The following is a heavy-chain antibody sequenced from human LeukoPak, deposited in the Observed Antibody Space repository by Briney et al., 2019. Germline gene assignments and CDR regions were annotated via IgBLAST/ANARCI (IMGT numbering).Heavy chain of an antibody. CDR1: GFTFSSYS. CDR3: ARERIVATTQHYYYFGMDV. CDR2: ISSSSIYI. D-gene: IGHD5-12*01. J-gene: IGHJ6*02. Sequence: GGSLRPSCAASGFTFSSYSMNWVRQAPGKGLEWVSSISSSSIYIYYADSVKGRFTISRDNAKNSLYLQMNSLRAEDTAVYYCARERIVATTQHYYYFGMDVWGQGTTVTVSS. V-gene: IGHV3-21*01.